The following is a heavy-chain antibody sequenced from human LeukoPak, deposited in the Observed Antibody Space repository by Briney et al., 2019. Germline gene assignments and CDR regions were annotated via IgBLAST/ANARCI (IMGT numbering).Heavy chain of an antibody. Sequence: SETLSLTCTVPGGSISSYYWSWIRQPPGKGLEWIGYIYYSGSTNYNPSLKSRVTISVDTSKNQFSLKLSSVTAADTAVYYCARALRTPYYYYYYMDVWGKGTTVTVSS. D-gene: IGHD1/OR15-1a*01. CDR2: IYYSGST. V-gene: IGHV4-59*01. CDR3: ARALRTPYYYYYYMDV. J-gene: IGHJ6*03. CDR1: GGSISSYY.